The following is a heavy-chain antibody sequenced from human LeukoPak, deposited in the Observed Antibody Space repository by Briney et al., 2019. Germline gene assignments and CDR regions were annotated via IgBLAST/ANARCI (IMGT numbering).Heavy chain of an antibody. D-gene: IGHD3-3*01. V-gene: IGHV5-51*01. Sequence: GESLRISCKGSGYTFSSYWIGWVRQMPGKGLEWMGIIYPGDSDTRYSPSLQGQVTISVDTSIGTAYLQWSSLKASDTAIYYCARQNDFRLDYWGEGTLVTVSS. CDR2: IYPGDSDT. CDR3: ARQNDFRLDY. J-gene: IGHJ4*02. CDR1: GYTFSSYW.